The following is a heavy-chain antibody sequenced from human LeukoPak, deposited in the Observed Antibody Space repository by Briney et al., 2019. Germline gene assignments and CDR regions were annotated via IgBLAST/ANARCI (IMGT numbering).Heavy chain of an antibody. V-gene: IGHV4-59*07. CDR2: NYNSGST. J-gene: IGHJ4*02. D-gene: IGHD3-16*01. CDR1: GGSISRYY. CDR3: ASDTRDYPVY. Sequence: SDTLSLTCTVSGGSISRYYWSWIRQPSGKGLEWNGYNYNSGSTNYDPSLKCRVTISVDTSNKQVSLKLSSVAAADTAEYYGASDTRDYPVYWGQGTLVTVSS.